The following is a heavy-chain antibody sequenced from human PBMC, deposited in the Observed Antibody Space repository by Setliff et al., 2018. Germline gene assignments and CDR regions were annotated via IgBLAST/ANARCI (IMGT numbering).Heavy chain of an antibody. Sequence: ASVKVSCKASGYTFTSCAMHWVRQAPGQRLEWMGWINANSGGTNYAQKFQGWVTMTRDTSISTAYMELSRLRSDDTAVYYCARRRYYYDSSGYRWGGFYFDYWGQGTLVTVSS. V-gene: IGHV1-2*04. CDR1: GYTFTSCA. J-gene: IGHJ4*02. D-gene: IGHD3-22*01. CDR3: ARRRYYYDSSGYRWGGFYFDY. CDR2: INANSGGT.